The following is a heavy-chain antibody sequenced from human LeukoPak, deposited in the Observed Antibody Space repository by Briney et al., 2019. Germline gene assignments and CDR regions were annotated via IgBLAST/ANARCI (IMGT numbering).Heavy chain of an antibody. D-gene: IGHD2-21*02. J-gene: IGHJ2*01. V-gene: IGHV4-39*01. CDR1: GGSISSSRFY. CDR2: IYYSGST. Sequence: SETLSLTCIVSGGSISSSRFYWGWIRQPPGKGLEWIGTIYYSGSTHYNPSLKSRVTISADTSKNQFSLNLSSVTAADTGVYYCARHVSSDLRIVVVTSDWYFDRWGRGTLVTVSS. CDR3: ARHVSSDLRIVVVTSDWYFDR.